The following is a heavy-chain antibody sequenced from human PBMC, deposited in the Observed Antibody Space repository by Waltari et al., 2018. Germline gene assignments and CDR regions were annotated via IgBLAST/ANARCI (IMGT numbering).Heavy chain of an antibody. CDR1: GYTFTSYA. Sequence: QVQLVQSGAEVKKPGASVKVSCKASGYTFTSYAMHWVRQAPGQGLEWMGWINAGNGNTKYSQKFQGRVTITMDTSASTAYMELSSLRSDDTVVYYCAINYYDSSGYYPPYFDYWGQGTLVTVSS. CDR2: INAGNGNT. V-gene: IGHV1-3*01. D-gene: IGHD3-22*01. J-gene: IGHJ4*02. CDR3: AINYYDSSGYYPPYFDY.